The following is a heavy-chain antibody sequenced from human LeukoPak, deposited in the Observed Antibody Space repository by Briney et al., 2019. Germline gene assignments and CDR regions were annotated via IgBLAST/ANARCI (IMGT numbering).Heavy chain of an antibody. J-gene: IGHJ2*01. CDR3: ARSQPLAYFDL. CDR2: IIPIFGTA. CDR1: GGSFNSYA. V-gene: IGHV1-69*06. Sequence: SVTVSCKASGGSFNSYAISWVRQAPGQGLEWMGGIIPIFGTANYAQKFQGRVTITADKSTNTAYMELSSLRSEDTAVYYCARSQPLAYFDLWGRGTLVTVSS.